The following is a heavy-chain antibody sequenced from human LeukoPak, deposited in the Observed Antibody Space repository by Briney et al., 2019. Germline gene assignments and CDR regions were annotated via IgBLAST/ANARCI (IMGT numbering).Heavy chain of an antibody. J-gene: IGHJ4*02. CDR1: GFTFSSYG. D-gene: IGHD6-19*01. CDR2: ISYDGSNK. CDR3: AKDRGWCFEY. Sequence: GGSLRLSCAASGFTFSSYGMHWVRQAPGKGLEWVAVISYDGSNKYYAESVKGRFTVSSDNSKHTLYLQMNSLRVEDTAVYYCAKDRGWCFEYWGQGTLVTVSS. V-gene: IGHV3-30*18.